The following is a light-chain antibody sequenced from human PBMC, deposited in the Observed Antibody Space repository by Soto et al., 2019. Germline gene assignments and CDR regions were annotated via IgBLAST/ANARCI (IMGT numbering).Light chain of an antibody. J-gene: IGKJ5*01. CDR3: QQYGSSPIT. V-gene: IGKV3-20*01. Sequence: IVLTQSPGTLSLSPGEGATLSCMASQSVSKYFAWYQQKPGQAPRLLIYGASSRATGIPDRFSGSGSGTDFTLTISRLEPEDFAVYYCQQYGSSPITFGQGTRLEIK. CDR2: GAS. CDR1: QSVSKY.